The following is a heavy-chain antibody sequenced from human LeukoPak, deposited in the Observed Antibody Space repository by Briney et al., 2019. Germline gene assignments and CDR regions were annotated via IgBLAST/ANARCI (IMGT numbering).Heavy chain of an antibody. CDR1: GFMFSIFA. D-gene: IGHD2-15*01. CDR2: IYYSGGNT. CDR3: AKDQGQAVVPRRFDN. Sequence: PGGSLRLSCAASGFMFSIFAMSWVRQAPGKGLEWVSTIYYSGGNTYSADSVKGRFTISRDNAKNTLYPQMNSLRAEDTAVYYCAKDQGQAVVPRRFDNWGQGTLVTVSS. J-gene: IGHJ4*02. V-gene: IGHV3-23*01.